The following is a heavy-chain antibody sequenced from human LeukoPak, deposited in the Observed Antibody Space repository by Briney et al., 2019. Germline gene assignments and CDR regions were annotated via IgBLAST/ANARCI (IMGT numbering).Heavy chain of an antibody. D-gene: IGHD6-13*01. CDR2: IFYSGST. V-gene: IGHV4-39*02. CDR1: GGSISGSSYY. CDR3: ARDISAAAFDY. J-gene: IGHJ4*02. Sequence: PSETLSLTCTVSGGSISGSSYYWGWIRQPPGKGLEWIGSIFYSGSTCYNPSLKSRVTISVDTSKNQFSLKLSSVTAADTAVYYCARDISAAAFDYWGQGTLVTVSS.